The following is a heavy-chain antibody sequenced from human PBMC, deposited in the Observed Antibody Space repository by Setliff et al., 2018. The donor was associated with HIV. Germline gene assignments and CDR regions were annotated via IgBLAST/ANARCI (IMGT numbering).Heavy chain of an antibody. CDR3: ARVFPPIRGAPFGTPPGAFDI. CDR2: VYTSGST. V-gene: IGHV4-4*07. J-gene: IGHJ3*02. Sequence: SETLSLTCPRRVSGGSMSTYYWSWIRQPAGKRLEWIGRVYTSGSTIYNPSLRSRVTMSVDTSKSQFSLKLNSVAAADTAVYYCARVFPPIRGAPFGTPPGAFDIWGQGTMVTVSS. CDR1: GGSMSTYY. D-gene: IGHD2-15*01.